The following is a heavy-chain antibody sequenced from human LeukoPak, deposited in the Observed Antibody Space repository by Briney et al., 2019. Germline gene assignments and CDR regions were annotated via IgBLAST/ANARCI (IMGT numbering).Heavy chain of an antibody. V-gene: IGHV4-31*03. J-gene: IGHJ4*02. D-gene: IGHD2-21*02. CDR2: IYYSGST. CDR3: ARYMVVTAYYFDY. CDR1: GGSISSGGYY. Sequence: SQTLSLTCTVSGGSISSGGYYWSWIRQHPGKGLEWIGYIYYSGSTYYNPSLKSRVTISVDTSENQFSLKLSSVTAADTAVYYCARYMVVTAYYFDYWGQGTLVTVSS.